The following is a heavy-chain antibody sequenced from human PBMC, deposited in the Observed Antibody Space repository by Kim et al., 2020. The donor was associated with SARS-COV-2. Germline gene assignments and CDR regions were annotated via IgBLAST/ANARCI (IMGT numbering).Heavy chain of an antibody. CDR2: ISYDGSDK. D-gene: IGHD3-16*01. CDR3: AKVGAAGYYVDY. CDR1: GFTFRTLS. Sequence: GGSLRLSCAASGFTFRTLSMHWVRQAPGKGLEWVAVISYDGSDKNYADSVKGRFTISRDNSKNTLYLQMNSLRAEDTAVYYCAKVGAAGYYVDYCGQG. J-gene: IGHJ4*02. V-gene: IGHV3-30*18.